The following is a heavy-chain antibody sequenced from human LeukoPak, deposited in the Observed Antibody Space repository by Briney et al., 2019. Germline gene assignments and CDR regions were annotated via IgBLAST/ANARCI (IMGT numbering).Heavy chain of an antibody. D-gene: IGHD3-9*01. V-gene: IGHV3-23*01. CDR3: AKTSQLRYFDWLRGAGAFDT. CDR1: GFTFSSYA. CDR2: ISGSGGST. J-gene: IGHJ3*02. Sequence: PGGSLRLSCAASGFTFSSYAMSWVRQAPGKGLEWVSAISGSGGSTYYADSVKGRFTISRDNSKNTLYLQMNSLRAEDTAVYYCAKTSQLRYFDWLRGAGAFDTWGQGTMVTVSS.